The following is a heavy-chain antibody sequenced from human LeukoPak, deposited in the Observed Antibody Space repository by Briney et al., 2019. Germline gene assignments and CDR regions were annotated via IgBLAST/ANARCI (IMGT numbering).Heavy chain of an antibody. Sequence: GGSLRLSCAASGFSFNNAWMSWVRQAPGKGLEWVGRIKSKTDGGTTDYAAPVKGRFTISRDDSKNTVYLQMNSLKTEDTAVYYCTRKRAAAFFDYWGQGTLVTVSS. D-gene: IGHD6-13*01. CDR2: IKSKTDGGTT. CDR1: GFSFNNAW. CDR3: TRKRAAAFFDY. J-gene: IGHJ4*02. V-gene: IGHV3-15*01.